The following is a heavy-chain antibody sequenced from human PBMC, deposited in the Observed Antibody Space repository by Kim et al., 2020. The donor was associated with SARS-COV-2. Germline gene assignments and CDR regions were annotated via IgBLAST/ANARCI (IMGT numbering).Heavy chain of an antibody. J-gene: IGHJ4*02. CDR2: IRSKANSYAT. Sequence: GGSLRLSCAASGFTFSGSAMHWVRQASGKGLEWVGRIRSKANSYATAYAASVKGRFTISRDDSKNTAYLQMNSLKTEDTAVYYCTRRDILTGSIDYWGQGTLVTVSS. CDR3: TRRDILTGSIDY. V-gene: IGHV3-73*01. CDR1: GFTFSGSA. D-gene: IGHD3-9*01.